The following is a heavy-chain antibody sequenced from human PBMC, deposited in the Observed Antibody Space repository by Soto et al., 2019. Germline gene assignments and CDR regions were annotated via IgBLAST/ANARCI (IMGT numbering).Heavy chain of an antibody. J-gene: IGHJ6*02. CDR1: GFTFGDRA. CDR3: SRSSVYYDNPGYTTGSYAMDV. D-gene: IGHD3-22*01. Sequence: GGSLRLSCTASGFTFGDRAMSWVRQAPGKGLEWVGFIRNKPNGGTTEYAASVKGRFTISRDDSKSIAYLQMDSLKPEDTAVYYCSRSSVYYDNPGYTTGSYAMDVWGQGDTVTVSS. V-gene: IGHV3-49*04. CDR2: IRNKPNGGTT.